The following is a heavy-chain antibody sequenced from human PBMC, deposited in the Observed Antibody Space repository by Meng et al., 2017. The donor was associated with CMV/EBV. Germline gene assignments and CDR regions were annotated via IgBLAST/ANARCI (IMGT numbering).Heavy chain of an antibody. Sequence: AELKKPGPSVKVSCKASVYTFTSYGISGLRQAPGQGLEWMGWISAYNGTTNYAQKLQGRVTMTTDTSTSTAYMELRSLRPDDTAVYYCARDAVVPADAPFHYWGQGTLVTVSS. V-gene: IGHV1-18*01. CDR3: ARDAVVPADAPFHY. D-gene: IGHD2-2*01. J-gene: IGHJ4*02. CDR1: VYTFTSYG. CDR2: ISAYNGTT.